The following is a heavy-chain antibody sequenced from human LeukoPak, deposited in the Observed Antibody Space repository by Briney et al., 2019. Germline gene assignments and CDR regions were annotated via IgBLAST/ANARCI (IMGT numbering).Heavy chain of an antibody. CDR1: GITFGNNW. J-gene: IGHJ5*02. CDR3: ARDVPHNRFDT. V-gene: IGHV3-74*01. Sequence: GGSLRLSCAASGITFGNNWMHWVRQGPGKGLVWVSRINSDGGGTFYADSVKGRVTVSRDNSKNTLYLQMNSLRAEDTAVYYCARDVPHNRFDTWGQGPLVTVSS. CDR2: INSDGGGT.